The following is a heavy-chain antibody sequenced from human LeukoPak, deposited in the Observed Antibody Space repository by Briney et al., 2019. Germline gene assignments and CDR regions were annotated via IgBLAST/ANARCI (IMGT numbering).Heavy chain of an antibody. Sequence: SETLSLTCTVSGGSISSGGYYWSWIRQHPGKGLEWIGYIYYSGSTYYNPSLKSRVTISVDTSKNQFSLKLSSVTAADTAAYYCARGLLWFGELLSALDYWGQGTLVTVSS. D-gene: IGHD3-10*01. J-gene: IGHJ4*02. V-gene: IGHV4-31*03. CDR2: IYYSGST. CDR3: ARGLLWFGELLSALDY. CDR1: GGSISSGGYY.